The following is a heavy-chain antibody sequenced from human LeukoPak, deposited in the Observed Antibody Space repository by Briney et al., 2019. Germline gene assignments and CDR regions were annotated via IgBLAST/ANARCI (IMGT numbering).Heavy chain of an antibody. V-gene: IGHV4-31*02. J-gene: IGHJ4*02. D-gene: IGHD5-24*01. CDR1: GGSISSSGYY. CDR3: ARGGYNRLDY. CDR2: MSYSGST. Sequence: SETLSLTCTVSGGSISSSGYYWTSIRQLPGRGLDWIGYMSYSGSTSYNPSLKSRVIISVDTSKNQLSLKLSSVTAADTAVYYCARGGYNRLDYWGQGTLVTVSS.